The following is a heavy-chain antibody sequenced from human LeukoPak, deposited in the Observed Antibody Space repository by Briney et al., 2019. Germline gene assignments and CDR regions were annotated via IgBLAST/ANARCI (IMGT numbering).Heavy chain of an antibody. CDR2: ISYSGST. D-gene: IGHD3-22*01. Sequence: SQTLSLTCTVSGGSITSVAYYWSWIRQHPGKGLEWIGYISYSGSTYYNPSLKSRVTISVDTSKNQFSLKLSSVTAADTAVYYCARGGSGSYYDSNDYYDYWGQGTLATVSS. J-gene: IGHJ4*02. V-gene: IGHV4-31*03. CDR1: GGSITSVAYY. CDR3: ARGGSGSYYDSNDYYDY.